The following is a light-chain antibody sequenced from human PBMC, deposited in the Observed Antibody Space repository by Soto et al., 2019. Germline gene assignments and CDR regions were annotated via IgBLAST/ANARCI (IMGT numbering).Light chain of an antibody. Sequence: DIQLTQSPSFLSASVGDRVTMTCRASLGISGYLAWYQQKPGKVPRLLIYSASSLQSGVPSRFSGSGSGTEVTLTGSSLQPEDFASYYCQQLDRYPFTFGGGTKVEI. CDR1: LGISGY. CDR2: SAS. J-gene: IGKJ4*01. V-gene: IGKV1-9*01. CDR3: QQLDRYPFT.